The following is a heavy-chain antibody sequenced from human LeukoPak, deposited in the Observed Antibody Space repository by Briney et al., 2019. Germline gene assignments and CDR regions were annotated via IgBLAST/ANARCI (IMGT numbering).Heavy chain of an antibody. D-gene: IGHD3-16*01. V-gene: IGHV3-23*01. Sequence: GGSLRLSCTASGFTFSSYAMSWVRQAPGKGLEWVSVISGSGGSTFYGDSVKGRFTISRDNSKNTLYLQMNSLRAEDTAVYYCVKDGVVTITFEYWGQGTLVTVSS. J-gene: IGHJ4*02. CDR2: ISGSGGST. CDR1: GFTFSSYA. CDR3: VKDGVVTITFEY.